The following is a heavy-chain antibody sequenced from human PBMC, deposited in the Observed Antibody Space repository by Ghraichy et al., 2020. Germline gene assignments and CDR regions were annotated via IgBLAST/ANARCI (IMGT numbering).Heavy chain of an antibody. J-gene: IGHJ4*02. CDR1: EFSFNKFW. CDR2: IKQSGGEK. D-gene: IGHD1-26*01. Sequence: GGSLRLSCVGSEFSFNKFWMSWVRQAPGKGLEWVASIKQSGGEKHYADSLKGRIAISRDNTQNSLFLQLASLRVDDTAVYYCARARGGWCTTTNCFAEYAEYWGEGTLVTVSS. CDR3: ARARGGWCTTTNCFAEYAEY. V-gene: IGHV3-7*01.